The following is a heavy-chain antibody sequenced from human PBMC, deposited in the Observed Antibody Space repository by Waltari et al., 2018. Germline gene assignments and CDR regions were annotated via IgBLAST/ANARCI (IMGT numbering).Heavy chain of an antibody. D-gene: IGHD2-2*03. V-gene: IGHV4-38-2*01. CDR2: VYHDGTT. J-gene: IGHJ4*02. CDR3: SRQVLGYCTSAACRRLES. Sequence: QLQESGPGLVKPSETLSLTCDVSGYALNSGFYWGWIRQPPGKGLEWVATVYHDGTTFYNPSLNSRATTSMDTSRNQFSLKLRSVTAADTVVYFCSRQVLGYCTSAACRRLESWGQGTLVTVSS. CDR1: GYALNSGFY.